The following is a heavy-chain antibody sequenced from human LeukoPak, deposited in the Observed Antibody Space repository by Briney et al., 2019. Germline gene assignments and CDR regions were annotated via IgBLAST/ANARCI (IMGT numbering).Heavy chain of an antibody. CDR3: ARALWFGEFYVTDAFDI. CDR1: GGTFTNSG. D-gene: IGHD3-10*01. V-gene: IGHV1-69*04. Sequence: SVKVSCKASGGTFTNSGITWVRQAPGQGREWMGKFIPISGLTDYAQNLQDRVTISADESTRTAYMELSSLTSEDTAVYYCARALWFGEFYVTDAFDIWGQGTTVTVSS. CDR2: FIPISGLT. J-gene: IGHJ3*02.